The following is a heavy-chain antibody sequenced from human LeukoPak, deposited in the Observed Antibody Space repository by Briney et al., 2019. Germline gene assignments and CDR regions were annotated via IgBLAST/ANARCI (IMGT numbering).Heavy chain of an antibody. J-gene: IGHJ4*02. V-gene: IGHV3-23*01. CDR3: AKDRDYYLVGFFDY. D-gene: IGHD3-10*01. Sequence: GGSLRLSCAASGFTFSSYAMSWVRQAPGKGLEWVSAISGSGGSTYYADSVKGRFTISRDNSKNTLYLQMNSLRAEDTALYYCAKDRDYYLVGFFDYWGQGTLVTVSS. CDR1: GFTFSSYA. CDR2: ISGSGGST.